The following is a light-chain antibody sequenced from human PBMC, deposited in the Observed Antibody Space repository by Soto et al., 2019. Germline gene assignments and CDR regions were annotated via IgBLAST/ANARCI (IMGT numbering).Light chain of an antibody. CDR2: AAS. V-gene: IGKV1-39*01. Sequence: DIQMTQSPSSLSASVGDRVTIPCRASQSISYYLNWYQQKPGKAPKLLIYAASSLQSGVPSRFSGSGSGTDFTHTISSLQPEDFATYYCQQSYSSPRTFGQGTKLEIK. J-gene: IGKJ2*01. CDR1: QSISYY. CDR3: QQSYSSPRT.